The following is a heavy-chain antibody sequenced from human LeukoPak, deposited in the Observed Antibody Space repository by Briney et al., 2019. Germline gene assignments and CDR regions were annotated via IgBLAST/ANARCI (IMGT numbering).Heavy chain of an antibody. CDR3: ARAQKIVGATRD. CDR2: ISYDGSNK. Sequence: GGSLRLSCAAPGFTFSSYAMHWVRQAPGKGLEWVAVISYDGSNKYYADSVKGRFTISRDNSKNTLYLQMNSLRAEDTAVYYCARAQKIVGATRDWGQGTLVTVSS. V-gene: IGHV3-30-3*01. J-gene: IGHJ4*02. D-gene: IGHD1-26*01. CDR1: GFTFSSYA.